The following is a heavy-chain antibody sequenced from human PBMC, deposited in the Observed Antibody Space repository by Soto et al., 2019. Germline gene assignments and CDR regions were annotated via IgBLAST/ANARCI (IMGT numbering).Heavy chain of an antibody. V-gene: IGHV1-18*01. Sequence: QVQLVQSGAEVKKPGASVKVSCKASGYTFTSYGISWVRQAPGQGLEWMGWISAYNGNTNYAQKLQGRVTMTTDRSTSKAYMDLRSLKSDDTAVYYCAGHISPDAFDIWGQGTMVPVS. CDR3: AGHISPDAFDI. D-gene: IGHD2-21*01. CDR1: GYTFTSYG. J-gene: IGHJ3*02. CDR2: ISAYNGNT.